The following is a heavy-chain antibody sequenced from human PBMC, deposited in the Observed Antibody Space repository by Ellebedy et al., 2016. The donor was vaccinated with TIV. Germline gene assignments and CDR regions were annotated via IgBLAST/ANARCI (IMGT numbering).Heavy chain of an antibody. J-gene: IGHJ4*02. V-gene: IGHV1-69*13. CDR3: ASGLAVAGTGTKGLDY. CDR2: IIPIFGTA. D-gene: IGHD6-19*01. Sequence: SVKVSCXASGGTFSSYAISWVRQAPGQGLEWMGGIIPIFGTANYAQKFQGRVTITADESTSTAYMELSSLRSEDTAVYYCASGLAVAGTGTKGLDYWGQGTLVTVSS. CDR1: GGTFSSYA.